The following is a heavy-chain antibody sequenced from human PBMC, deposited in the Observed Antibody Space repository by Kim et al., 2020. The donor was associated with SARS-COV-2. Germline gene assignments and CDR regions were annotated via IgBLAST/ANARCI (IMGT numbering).Heavy chain of an antibody. CDR3: AKAQLPPPVYSYYGMDV. Sequence: GGSLRLSCAASGFTFSSYGMHWVRQAPGKGLEWVAVISYDGSNKYYADSVKGRFTISRDNYKNTLYLQMNSLRAEDTAVYYYAKAQLPPPVYSYYGMDV. CDR2: ISYDGSNK. J-gene: IGHJ6*01. CDR1: GFTFSSYG. D-gene: IGHD2-2*01. V-gene: IGHV3-30*18.